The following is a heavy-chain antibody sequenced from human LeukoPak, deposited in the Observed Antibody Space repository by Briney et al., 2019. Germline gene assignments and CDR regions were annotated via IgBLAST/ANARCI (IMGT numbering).Heavy chain of an antibody. J-gene: IGHJ4*02. D-gene: IGHD3-10*01. CDR1: GFTFTSYN. CDR2: ISYDGNNR. Sequence: PGGSLRLSCAASGFTFTSYNMHWVRQAPGKGLEWVAFISYDGNNRYEESVKGRFTISRDNSKNTLYLQMNSLRAEDTAVYYCARDPVRIMGSGRQYGSGSYSWGQGTLVTVSS. CDR3: ARDPVRIMGSGRQYGSGSYS. V-gene: IGHV3-30*14.